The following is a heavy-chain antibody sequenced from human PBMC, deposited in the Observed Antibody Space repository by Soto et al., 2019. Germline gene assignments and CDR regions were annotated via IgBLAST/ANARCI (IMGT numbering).Heavy chain of an antibody. D-gene: IGHD4-4*01. CDR2: ISYDGSNK. CDR1: GFTFSSYG. V-gene: IGHV3-30*18. CDR3: AKALHRDAFDI. J-gene: IGHJ3*02. Sequence: PGGSLRLSCAASGFTFSSYGMHWVRQAPGKGLEWVAVISYDGSNKYYADSVKGRFTISRDNSKNTLYLQMNSLRAEDTAVYYCAKALHRDAFDIWGQGTMVTVSS.